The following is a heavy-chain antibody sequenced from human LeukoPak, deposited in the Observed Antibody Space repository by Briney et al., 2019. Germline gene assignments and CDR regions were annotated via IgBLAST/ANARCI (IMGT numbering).Heavy chain of an antibody. Sequence: SGGSLRLSCVASGFTFNLYVMTWVRQTPGRGLEWVSSVSASGSTTFYADSVKGRFTISRDNAQNSLYLQMNSLRVEDTALYYCGKGGPSLYHYYGVDVWGQGTTVTVSS. CDR1: GFTFNLYV. J-gene: IGHJ6*02. D-gene: IGHD6-25*01. V-gene: IGHV3-23*01. CDR2: VSASGSTT. CDR3: GKGGPSLYHYYGVDV.